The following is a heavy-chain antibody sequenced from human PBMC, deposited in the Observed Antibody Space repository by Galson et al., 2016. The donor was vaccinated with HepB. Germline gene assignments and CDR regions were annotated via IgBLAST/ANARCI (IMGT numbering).Heavy chain of an antibody. CDR3: ARDETDYFPSGLNQKYDLDV. CDR1: GFTFDTHA. D-gene: IGHD3-10*01. J-gene: IGHJ6*02. V-gene: IGHV3-23*01. CDR2: ISGSGLKT. Sequence: SLRLSCAASGFTFDTHAMNWVRQAPGKGLEWVSAISGSGLKTDYADSVKGRFTIFRDNSKNTLYMEMNSLRGEDTAEYYCARDETDYFPSGLNQKYDLDVWGQGTTVTVSS.